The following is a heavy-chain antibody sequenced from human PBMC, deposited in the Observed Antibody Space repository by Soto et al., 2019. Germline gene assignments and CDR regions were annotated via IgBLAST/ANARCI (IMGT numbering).Heavy chain of an antibody. D-gene: IGHD3-22*01. J-gene: IGHJ6*02. Sequence: EVQLVESGGGLVQPGGSLRLSCAASGFTFSSYWMSWVRQAPGKGLEWVANIKQDGSEKYYVDSVKGRFTISRDNAKNSLYLQMNSLRAEDTAVYYCAREDSSSDYYGMDVWGQGTTVTVSS. CDR1: GFTFSSYW. V-gene: IGHV3-7*01. CDR2: IKQDGSEK. CDR3: AREDSSSDYYGMDV.